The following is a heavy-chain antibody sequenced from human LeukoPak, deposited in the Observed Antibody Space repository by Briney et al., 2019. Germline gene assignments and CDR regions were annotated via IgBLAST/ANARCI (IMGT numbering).Heavy chain of an antibody. CDR1: GGTFSSYA. Sequence: SVKVSCKASGGTFSSYAISWVRQAPGQGLEWMGRIIPIFGIANYAQKFQGRVTITADKSTSTAYMELSSLRSEDTAVYYCARVEGYCSGGSCYLDPWGQGTLVTVPS. CDR3: ARVEGYCSGGSCYLDP. J-gene: IGHJ5*02. D-gene: IGHD2-15*01. CDR2: IIPIFGIA. V-gene: IGHV1-69*04.